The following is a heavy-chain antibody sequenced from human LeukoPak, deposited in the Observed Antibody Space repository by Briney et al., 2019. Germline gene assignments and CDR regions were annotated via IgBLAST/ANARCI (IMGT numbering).Heavy chain of an antibody. J-gene: IGHJ4*02. CDR3: ARDRWYYGSGSPNDY. V-gene: IGHV1-3*01. CDR1: GYTFTSYG. CDR2: INAGNGNT. D-gene: IGHD3-10*01. Sequence: GASVKVSCKASGYTFTSYGISWVRQAPGQRLEWMGWINAGNGNTKYSQKLQGRVTITRDTSASTAYMELSSLRSEDTAVYYCARDRWYYGSGSPNDYWGQGTLVTVSS.